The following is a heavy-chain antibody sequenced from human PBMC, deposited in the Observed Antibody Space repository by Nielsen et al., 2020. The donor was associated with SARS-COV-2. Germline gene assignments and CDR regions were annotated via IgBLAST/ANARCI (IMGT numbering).Heavy chain of an antibody. CDR2: IWYDGSNK. J-gene: IGHJ2*01. CDR1: GFTFSSYG. D-gene: IGHD6-19*01. V-gene: IGHV3-33*08. Sequence: GGSLRLSCAASGFTFSSYGMHWVRQAPGKGLEWVAVIWYDGSNKYYADSVKGRFTISRDNSKNTLYLQMNSLRAEDTAVYYCARDMPTGYSSGWPPPFDLWGRGTLVTVSS. CDR3: ARDMPTGYSSGWPPPFDL.